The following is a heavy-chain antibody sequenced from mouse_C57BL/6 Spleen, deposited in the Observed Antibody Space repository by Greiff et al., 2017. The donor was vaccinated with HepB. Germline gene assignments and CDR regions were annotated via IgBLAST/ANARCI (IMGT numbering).Heavy chain of an antibody. CDR2: IDPSDSET. V-gene: IGHV1-52*01. D-gene: IGHD4-1*01. Sequence: QVQLQQPGAELVRPGSSVKLSCKASGYTFTSYWMHWVKQRPIQGLEWIGNIDPSDSETHYNQKFKDKATLTVDKSSTTAYMQLSSLTSEDSAVYYCARKVGRYFDYWGQGTTLTVSS. J-gene: IGHJ2*01. CDR1: GYTFTSYW. CDR3: ARKVGRYFDY.